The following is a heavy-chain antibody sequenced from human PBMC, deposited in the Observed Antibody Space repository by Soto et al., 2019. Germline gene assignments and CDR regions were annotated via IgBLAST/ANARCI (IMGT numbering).Heavy chain of an antibody. V-gene: IGHV4-30-4*01. CDR1: GGSISSGDYY. CDR2: IYYSGST. CDR3: ARVNPYSSSWYDFPPGFDP. J-gene: IGHJ5*02. Sequence: QVQLQESGPGLVKPSQTLSLTCTVSGGSISSGDYYWSWIRQPPGKGLEWIGYIYYSGSTYYNPSXXGRVTTSVDTXXTXFXXTLSSVTAADTAVYYCARVNPYSSSWYDFPPGFDPWGQGTLVTVSS. D-gene: IGHD6-13*01.